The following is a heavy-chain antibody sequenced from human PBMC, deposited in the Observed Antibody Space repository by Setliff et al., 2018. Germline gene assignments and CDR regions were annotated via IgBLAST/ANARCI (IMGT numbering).Heavy chain of an antibody. J-gene: IGHJ4*02. D-gene: IGHD3-22*01. V-gene: IGHV4-39*07. CDR3: ARAPRYFDPTGSYFDF. CDR2: TYYSGNT. Sequence: SETLSLTCTVSGASVSGNSYYWGWIRQPPGKGLEWIASTYYSGNTYYNPSLKSRVTISEDTSKNQFSLKLTSVTAADTAVYYCARAPRYFDPTGSYFDFWGQGTLVTVSS. CDR1: GASVSGNSYY.